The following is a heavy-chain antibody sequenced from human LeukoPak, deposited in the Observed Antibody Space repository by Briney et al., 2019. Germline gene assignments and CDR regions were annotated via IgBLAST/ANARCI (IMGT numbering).Heavy chain of an antibody. D-gene: IGHD3-22*01. Sequence: GGSLRLSCAASGFTFSRYAMHWVRQAPGKGLEYVSAISSNGGRTYYENSVKGRFTISRDNSKNTLYLQMGSLRAEDMAVYYFARDFVHYYDSSGFEYYFDFWGQGTLVTVSS. J-gene: IGHJ4*02. CDR3: ARDFVHYYDSSGFEYYFDF. CDR2: ISSNGGRT. CDR1: GFTFSRYA. V-gene: IGHV3-64*01.